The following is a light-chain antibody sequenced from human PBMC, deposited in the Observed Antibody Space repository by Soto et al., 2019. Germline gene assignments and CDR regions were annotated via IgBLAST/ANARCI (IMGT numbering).Light chain of an antibody. V-gene: IGKV3-20*01. J-gene: IGKJ4*01. CDR1: QAVRNNY. CDR3: QQFSSYPLT. CDR2: DAS. Sequence: EIVLTHSPGTLSLSPGERATLSWSASQAVRNNYLAWYQQKPGQAPRLLIYDASSRATGIPDRFSGGGSGTDFTLTISRLEPEDFAVYYCQQFSSYPLTFGGGTKVDIK.